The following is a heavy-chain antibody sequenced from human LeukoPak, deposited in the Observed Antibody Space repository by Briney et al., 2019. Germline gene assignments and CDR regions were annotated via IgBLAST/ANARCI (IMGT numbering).Heavy chain of an antibody. Sequence: SQTLSLTCTVSGGSISSGGYYWSWIRQHPGKGLEWIGYIYYSGSTYYNPSLKSRVTISVDTSKNQFSLKLSSVTAADTAVYYCARDPDPGHYYYDSSGYYGGVDYWGQGTLVTVSS. CDR3: ARDPDPGHYYYDSSGYYGGVDY. CDR1: GGSISSGGYY. V-gene: IGHV4-31*03. CDR2: IYYSGST. J-gene: IGHJ4*02. D-gene: IGHD3-22*01.